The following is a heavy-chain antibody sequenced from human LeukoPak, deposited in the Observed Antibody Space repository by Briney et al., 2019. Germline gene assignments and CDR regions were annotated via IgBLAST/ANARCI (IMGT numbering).Heavy chain of an antibody. Sequence: KSGGSLRLSCEASGFSLSTYFISWIRQAPGKGLEWVSYITNSGRSTKYADAVKGRFTISRDNTKQSVYLEMTDLRAEDTAVYYCAREASGYYHVFDSWGQGTLVTVSS. CDR1: GFSLSTYF. D-gene: IGHD3-3*01. CDR2: ITNSGRST. CDR3: AREASGYYHVFDS. V-gene: IGHV3-11*04. J-gene: IGHJ4*02.